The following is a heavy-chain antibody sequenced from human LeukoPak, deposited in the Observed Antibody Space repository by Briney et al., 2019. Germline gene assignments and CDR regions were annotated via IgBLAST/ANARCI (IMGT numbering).Heavy chain of an antibody. CDR3: ARDGVVGYSSYGMDV. J-gene: IGHJ6*04. CDR1: GGSISSGDYY. Sequence: SQTLSLTCTVSGGSISSGDYYWSWIRQPPGKGLEWIGYIYYSGSTYYNPSLKSRVTISVDTSKNQFSLKLSSVTAAGTAVYYCARDGVVGYSSYGMDVWGKGTTVTVSS. CDR2: IYYSGST. V-gene: IGHV4-30-4*01. D-gene: IGHD5-18*01.